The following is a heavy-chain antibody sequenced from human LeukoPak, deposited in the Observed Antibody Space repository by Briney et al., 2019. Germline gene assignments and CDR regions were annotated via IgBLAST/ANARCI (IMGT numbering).Heavy chain of an antibody. Sequence: SETLSLTCAVYGGTFSGYYWSWIRQPPGKGLEWIGEINHSGSTTYNPSLKSRVTISVDTSKNQFSLKLSSVTAADTAVYYCARVGPYDFWSGYCIFDYWGQGTLVTVSS. CDR1: GGTFSGYY. D-gene: IGHD3-3*01. CDR2: INHSGST. V-gene: IGHV4-34*01. J-gene: IGHJ4*02. CDR3: ARVGPYDFWSGYCIFDY.